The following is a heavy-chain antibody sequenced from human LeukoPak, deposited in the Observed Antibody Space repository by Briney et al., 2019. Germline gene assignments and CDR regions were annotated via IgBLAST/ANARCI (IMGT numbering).Heavy chain of an antibody. D-gene: IGHD2-15*01. CDR3: ANHFGPVAH. V-gene: IGHV3-23*01. CDR2: ISGSGGTT. CDR1: GLTFSSYA. Sequence: GGSLRLSCAASGLTFSSYAMSWVRQAPGKGLEWVSGISGSGGTTYYADSVKGRFTISRDNSKNMLYLQMNGLRAEDTALYYCANHFGPVAHWGQGTLVTVSS. J-gene: IGHJ4*02.